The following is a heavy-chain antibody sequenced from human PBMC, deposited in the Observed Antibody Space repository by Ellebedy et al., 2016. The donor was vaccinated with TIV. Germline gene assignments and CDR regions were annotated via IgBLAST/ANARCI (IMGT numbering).Heavy chain of an antibody. V-gene: IGHV3-7*01. D-gene: IGHD5-18*01. CDR1: GFTFSSYW. CDR3: ARDSYGYFDY. Sequence: GESLKISCAASGFTFSSYWMSWVRQAPGKGLEWVANIKQDGSEKYYVDSVKGRFTISRDNAKNSLYLQMNSLRAEDTAVYYCARDSYGYFDYWGQGTLVTVSS. CDR2: IKQDGSEK. J-gene: IGHJ4*02.